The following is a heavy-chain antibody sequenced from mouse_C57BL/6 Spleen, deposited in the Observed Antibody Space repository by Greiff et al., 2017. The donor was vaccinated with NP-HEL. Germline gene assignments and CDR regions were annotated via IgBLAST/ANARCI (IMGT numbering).Heavy chain of an antibody. V-gene: IGHV1-64*01. Sequence: QVQLQQPGAELVKPGASVKLSCKASGYTFTSYWMHWVKQRPGQGLEWIGMIHPNSGSTNYNEKFKSKATLTVDKSSSTAYMQLSSLTSEDSAVYYCARGFITTVVATEDYWGQGTTLTVSS. J-gene: IGHJ2*01. D-gene: IGHD1-1*01. CDR3: ARGFITTVVATEDY. CDR2: IHPNSGST. CDR1: GYTFTSYW.